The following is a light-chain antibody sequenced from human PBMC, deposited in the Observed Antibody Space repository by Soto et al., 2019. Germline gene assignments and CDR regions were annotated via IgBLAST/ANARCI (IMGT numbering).Light chain of an antibody. CDR1: SSNIGTNT. CDR2: SDN. Sequence: QSVLTQPPSASGTPGQRVTISCSGSSSNIGTNTVIWYQQLPGAAPKLLIYSDNQRPSGVPDRFSGSKSGTSASLAISGLQSEDEADYYCAAWDVSLVVFGGGPKVTVL. CDR3: AAWDVSLVV. V-gene: IGLV1-44*01. J-gene: IGLJ2*01.